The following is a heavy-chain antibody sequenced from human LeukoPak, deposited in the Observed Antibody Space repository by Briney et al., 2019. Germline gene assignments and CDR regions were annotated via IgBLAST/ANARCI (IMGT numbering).Heavy chain of an antibody. V-gene: IGHV4-39*01. CDR1: GGSISSSSYY. D-gene: IGHD3-16*02. J-gene: IGHJ5*02. CDR3: ARPSYDYVWGSYRPGLFDP. Sequence: PSETLSLTCTVSGGSISSSSYYWGWIRQPPGKGLEWFGSIYYSGSTCYNPSLKRRVTISVDTSKNQFSLKLSSVTAADTAVYYCARPSYDYVWGSYRPGLFDPWGQGTLVTVSS. CDR2: IYYSGST.